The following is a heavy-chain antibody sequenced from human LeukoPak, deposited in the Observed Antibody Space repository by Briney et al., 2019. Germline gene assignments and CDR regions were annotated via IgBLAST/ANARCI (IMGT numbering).Heavy chain of an antibody. V-gene: IGHV1-2*02. Sequence: ASVTVSCKASGYTFTDYHMHWVRQAPGQGLEWMGWINPNSGGTNYAQKFQGRVTMTRDTSISTAYMELSRLRSDDTAVYYCAREVGCSSTSCGYYFDYWGQGTLVTVS. D-gene: IGHD2-2*01. J-gene: IGHJ4*02. CDR3: AREVGCSSTSCGYYFDY. CDR1: GYTFTDYH. CDR2: INPNSGGT.